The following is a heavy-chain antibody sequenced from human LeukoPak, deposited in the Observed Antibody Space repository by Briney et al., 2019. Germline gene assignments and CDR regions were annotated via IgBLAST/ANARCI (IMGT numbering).Heavy chain of an antibody. CDR2: IYGSGST. V-gene: IGHV4-59*01. CDR1: GGSIRDYY. J-gene: IGHJ3*02. D-gene: IGHD3-10*01. CDR3: ARELVRGVIGAFDI. Sequence: SETLSLTCTVAGGSIRDYYLSWIRQPPGKGLEWIGYIYGSGSTNYNPSLKSRVTISVDTSKKYLSLKLSSVTAADTAVYYCARELVRGVIGAFDIWGQGTMVTVSS.